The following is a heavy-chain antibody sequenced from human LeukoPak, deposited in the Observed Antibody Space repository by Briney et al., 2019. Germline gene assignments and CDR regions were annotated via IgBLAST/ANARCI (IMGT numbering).Heavy chain of an antibody. D-gene: IGHD4-11*01. V-gene: IGHV3-11*01. CDR1: GFTFSDYY. CDR2: ISSSGTTI. J-gene: IGHJ3*02. CDR3: ARADYDAFDI. Sequence: GGSLRLSCAASGFTFSDYYMSCIRQAPGKGLEWVLYISSSGTTIYYADSVKGRFTISRDNAKNSLYLQMNSLRAEDTAVYYCARADYDAFDIWGQGTMVTVSS.